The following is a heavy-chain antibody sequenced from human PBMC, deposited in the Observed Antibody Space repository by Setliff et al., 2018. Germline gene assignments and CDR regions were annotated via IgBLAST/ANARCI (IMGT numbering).Heavy chain of an antibody. V-gene: IGHV4-61*09. J-gene: IGHJ6*03. CDR2: INRRGST. CDR3: ARASSGWYSAYYYYMDV. CDR1: GGSVHSGHDN. Sequence: SLTCTVSGGSVHSGHDNWNWLRQPAGKGLEWIGHINRRGSTNFSPSLKSRVTISLDTSKNQFSLNLTSVTAADTAVYYCARASSGWYSAYYYYMDVWGKGTTVTVSS. D-gene: IGHD6-19*01.